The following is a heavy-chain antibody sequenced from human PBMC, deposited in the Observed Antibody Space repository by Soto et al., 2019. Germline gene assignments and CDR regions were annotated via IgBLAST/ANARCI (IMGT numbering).Heavy chain of an antibody. D-gene: IGHD2-15*01. J-gene: IGHJ5*02. CDR1: GGSISSSSYY. Sequence: SETLSLTCTVSGGSISSSSYYWGWIRQPPGKGLEWIGSIYYSGSTYYNPSLKSRVTITVDTSKNQFSLKLSSVTAAEPAVYYCARDRIVTVPGPNWFDPWGQGTLVTVSS. CDR2: IYYSGST. V-gene: IGHV4-39*02. CDR3: ARDRIVTVPGPNWFDP.